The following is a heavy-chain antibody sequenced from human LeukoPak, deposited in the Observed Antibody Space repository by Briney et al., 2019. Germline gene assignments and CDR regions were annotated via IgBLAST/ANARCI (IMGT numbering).Heavy chain of an antibody. Sequence: ASVKVSCKASGYTFTSYGISWLRQAPGQGLVWMGWISAYNGNTNYAQKLQGRVTMTTDTSTSTAYMELRSLRSDDTAVYYCARDRAYDYVWGSYRYSYWGQGTLVTVSS. CDR1: GYTFTSYG. D-gene: IGHD3-16*02. CDR2: ISAYNGNT. CDR3: ARDRAYDYVWGSYRYSY. V-gene: IGHV1-18*01. J-gene: IGHJ4*02.